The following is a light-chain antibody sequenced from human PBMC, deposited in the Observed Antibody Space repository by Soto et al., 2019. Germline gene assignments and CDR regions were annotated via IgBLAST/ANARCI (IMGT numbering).Light chain of an antibody. J-gene: IGKJ1*01. CDR2: KAS. CDR1: QSISSW. CDR3: QQYINSLRT. V-gene: IGKV1-5*03. Sequence: DIQMTQSPSTLSASVGDRITITCRASQSISSWLAWYQQKPGKAPKLLIYKASSLESGVPSRFSGGESGTEFTLTISSLQPDDFATYYCQQYINSLRTFGQGTKVDIK.